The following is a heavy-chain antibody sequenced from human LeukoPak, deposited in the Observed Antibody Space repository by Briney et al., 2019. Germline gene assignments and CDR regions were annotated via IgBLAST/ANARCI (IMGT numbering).Heavy chain of an antibody. CDR1: GYAFTTHG. V-gene: IGHV1-18*01. Sequence: ASVKVSCKASGYAFTTHGISWVRQAPGQGLEWMGWISANNGNTNSAQKLQGRVTMTTDTSTSTAYMELRSLRSDDTAVYYCARNLGRWDAFDIWGQGAMVTVSS. D-gene: IGHD3-16*01. CDR3: ARNLGRWDAFDI. J-gene: IGHJ3*02. CDR2: ISANNGNT.